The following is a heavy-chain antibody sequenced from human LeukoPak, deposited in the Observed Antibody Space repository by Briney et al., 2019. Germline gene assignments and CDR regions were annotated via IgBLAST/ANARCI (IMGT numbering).Heavy chain of an antibody. Sequence: PSETLSLTCTASGGSISSHYWSWIRQPPGKGLEWIGYIYYSGSTNYNPSLKSRVTISVDTSKNQFSLKLSSVTAADTAVYYCARVVFGVVDNWFDPWGQGTLVTVSS. J-gene: IGHJ5*02. CDR2: IYYSGST. CDR3: ARVVFGVVDNWFDP. V-gene: IGHV4-59*11. CDR1: GGSISSHY. D-gene: IGHD3-3*01.